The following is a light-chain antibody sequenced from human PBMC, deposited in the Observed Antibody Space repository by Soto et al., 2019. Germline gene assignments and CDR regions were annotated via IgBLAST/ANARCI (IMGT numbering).Light chain of an antibody. J-gene: IGKJ1*01. CDR2: GAS. V-gene: IGKV3-20*01. CDR1: QSVSSSY. Sequence: EIVLTQSPGTLSLSPGERATLSCRASQSVSSSYLAWYQQKPGQAPRLLIYGASSRATGIPDRFSGSGSGTDFTLTISRLEPEDFAVYYFQQFGSSPWTFGQGTKVGIK. CDR3: QQFGSSPWT.